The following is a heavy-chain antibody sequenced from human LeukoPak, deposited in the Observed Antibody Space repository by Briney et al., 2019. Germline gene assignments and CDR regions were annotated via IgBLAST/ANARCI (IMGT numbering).Heavy chain of an antibody. V-gene: IGHV4-38-2*02. Sequence: SETLSLTCTVSGNSISSGYYWGWIRQPPGKGLEWIGIIYHTGTTYYNSSLKSRVTISADTSQNQFSLKLSSVTAADTAVYYCASRKLGNDYWGQGTLVTVSS. CDR3: ASRKLGNDY. D-gene: IGHD7-27*01. CDR2: IYHTGTT. J-gene: IGHJ4*02. CDR1: GNSISSGYY.